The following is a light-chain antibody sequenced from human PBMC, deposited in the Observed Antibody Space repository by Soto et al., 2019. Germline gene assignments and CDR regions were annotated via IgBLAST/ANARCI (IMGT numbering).Light chain of an antibody. CDR2: EVV. J-gene: IGLJ1*01. CDR3: KSYAGSNTYV. V-gene: IGLV2-8*01. Sequence: QSVLTQPPSASGSSGQSVTISCTGTKNDIGVYDFVSWYQHHPGKAPRLIIYEVVQRPSGVPDRFSGSKSGNTASLTVSGLQAADEADYFCKSYAGSNTYVFGSGTKVT. CDR1: KNDIGVYDF.